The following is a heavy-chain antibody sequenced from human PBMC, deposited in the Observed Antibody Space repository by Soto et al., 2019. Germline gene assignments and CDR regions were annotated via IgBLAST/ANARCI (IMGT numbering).Heavy chain of an antibody. CDR2: TSYDGYKE. Sequence: QVQLVESGVGVVQPGRSLRLSCAASGFTFSNYGMHWVRQAPGKGLEWVAVTSYDGYKEYYADSVKGRFTISRDNSKNTLYLQMNSLRVEDTAVYYCAKDIALVRGVIIDLDVWGQGTTVTVSS. CDR1: GFTFSNYG. J-gene: IGHJ6*02. V-gene: IGHV3-30*18. CDR3: AKDIALVRGVIIDLDV. D-gene: IGHD3-10*01.